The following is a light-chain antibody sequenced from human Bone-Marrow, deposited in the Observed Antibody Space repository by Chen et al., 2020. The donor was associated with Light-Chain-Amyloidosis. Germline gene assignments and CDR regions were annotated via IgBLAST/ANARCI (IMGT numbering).Light chain of an antibody. CDR3: QEYFGSLFG. CDR2: WAS. J-gene: IGKJ5*01. Sequence: DIVMTQSPDSLAVSLGERATINCKASQSVLYSSNNKNFLAWYQQKAGQPPKLLIYWASTRESGIADRFSGSGSGTDCTLTISRLQAEDVAVYYCQEYFGSLFGFGQGTRLEI. V-gene: IGKV4-1*01. CDR1: QSVLYSSNNKNF.